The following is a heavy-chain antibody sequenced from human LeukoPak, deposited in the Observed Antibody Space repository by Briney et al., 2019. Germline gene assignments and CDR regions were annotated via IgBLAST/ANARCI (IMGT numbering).Heavy chain of an antibody. CDR2: INHSGST. J-gene: IGHJ4*02. CDR3: AGGGVTVIVVAI. V-gene: IGHV4-34*01. D-gene: IGHD3-22*01. CDR1: GGSFSGYY. Sequence: SETLSLTCAVYGGSFSGYYWSWIRQPPGKGLEWIGEINHSGSTNYNPSLKSRVTISVDTSKNQFSLKLSSVTAADTAVYYCAGGGVTVIVVAIWGQGTLVTVSS.